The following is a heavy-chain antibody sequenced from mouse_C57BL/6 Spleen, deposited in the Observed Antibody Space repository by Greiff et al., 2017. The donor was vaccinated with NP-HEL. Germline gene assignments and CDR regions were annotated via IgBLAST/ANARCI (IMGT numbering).Heavy chain of an antibody. Sequence: VQLKESGAELVRPGASVKLSCTASGFNIKDDYMHWVKQRPEQGLEWIGWIDPENGDTEYASKFQGKATITADTSSNTAYLQLSSLTSEDTAVYYCTTPHYYYGSSYWFAYWGQGTLVTVSA. CDR2: IDPENGDT. D-gene: IGHD1-1*01. J-gene: IGHJ3*01. V-gene: IGHV14-4*01. CDR3: TTPHYYYGSSYWFAY. CDR1: GFNIKDDY.